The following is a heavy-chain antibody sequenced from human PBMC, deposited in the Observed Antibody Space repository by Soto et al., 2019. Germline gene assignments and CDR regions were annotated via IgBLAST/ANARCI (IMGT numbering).Heavy chain of an antibody. CDR1: GYTFTSYG. CDR3: ARASMIVVVSEAFDI. Sequence: ASVKVSCKASGYTFTSYGISWVRQAPGQGLEWMGWISAYNGNTNYAQKLQGRVTMTTDTSTSTAYMELRSLRSDDTAVYYCARASMIVVVSEAFDIWGQGTMVTVSS. CDR2: ISAYNGNT. V-gene: IGHV1-18*01. D-gene: IGHD3-22*01. J-gene: IGHJ3*02.